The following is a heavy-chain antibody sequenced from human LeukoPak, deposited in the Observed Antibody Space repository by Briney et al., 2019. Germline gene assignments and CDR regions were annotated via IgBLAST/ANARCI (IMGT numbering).Heavy chain of an antibody. CDR2: IYYIGST. V-gene: IGHV4-39*01. J-gene: IGHJ4*02. CDR1: VGSISSSSYY. CDR3: ATGIAVAGIFSDY. D-gene: IGHD6-19*01. Sequence: SETLSLTCTVSVGSISSSSYYWGWIRQPPGKGLEWIGSIYYIGSTYYNPSLKSRVTISVDTSKNQFSLNLGSVTAADTAVYYCATGIAVAGIFSDYWGQGTLVTVSS.